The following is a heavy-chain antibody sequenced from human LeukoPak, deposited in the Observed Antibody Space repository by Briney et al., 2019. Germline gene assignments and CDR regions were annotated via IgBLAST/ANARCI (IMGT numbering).Heavy chain of an antibody. CDR2: ISSSSSYI. V-gene: IGHV3-21*01. D-gene: IGHD6-19*01. CDR3: ARDPGGYSSGGELDV. Sequence: PGGSLRLSCAASGFTFSSYTMNWGRRAPGKVLEWVSSISSSSSYIYYADSVKGRFTISRDNAKNSVYLQMNSLRVEDMAVYYCARDPGGYSSGGELDVWGKGTTVTVSS. CDR1: GFTFSSYT. J-gene: IGHJ6*04.